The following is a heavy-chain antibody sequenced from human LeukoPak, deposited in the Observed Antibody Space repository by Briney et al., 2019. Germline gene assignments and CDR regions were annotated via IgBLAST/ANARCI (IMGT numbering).Heavy chain of an antibody. CDR3: ARPGARPRHCTNGVCYQYSSGWDDAFDI. CDR1: GYSFTNYW. V-gene: IGHV5-51*01. J-gene: IGHJ3*02. CDR2: IYPGDSDT. D-gene: IGHD2-8*01. Sequence: GESLKISCKGFGYSFTNYWIGWVRQMPGKGLEWMGIIYPGDSDTRYSPSFQGQVTISADKSISTAYLQWSSLKASDTAMYYCARPGARPRHCTNGVCYQYSSGWDDAFDIWGQGTMVTVSS.